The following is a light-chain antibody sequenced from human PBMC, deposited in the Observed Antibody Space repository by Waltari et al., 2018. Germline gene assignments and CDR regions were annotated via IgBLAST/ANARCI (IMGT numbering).Light chain of an antibody. CDR1: QGIGTT. V-gene: IGKV1-13*02. J-gene: IGKJ3*01. CDR3: QQFYRAPFT. Sequence: AIQLTQSPSSLSASVGNRVTITCRASQGIGTTLVWYQQQPGKTPTLLIYDASILESGCPSRFSGSGSGTDFTLTISSLQPVDFAAYYCQQFYRAPFTFGPGTTVDF. CDR2: DAS.